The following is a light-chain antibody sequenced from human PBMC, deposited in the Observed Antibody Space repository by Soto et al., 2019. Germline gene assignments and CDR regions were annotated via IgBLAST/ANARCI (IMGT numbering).Light chain of an antibody. CDR1: SGDVGYYNL. CDR3: CSYAGSTTHYV. J-gene: IGLJ1*01. CDR2: EVN. Sequence: QSALTQPAAVSGSTGQSITISCTGTSGDVGYYNLVSWYQQHPGKAPKLIIYEVNKRPSGFSNRFSGSKSGNMASLTISGLQAEDEADYYCCSYAGSTTHYVFGTGTKVTVL. V-gene: IGLV2-23*02.